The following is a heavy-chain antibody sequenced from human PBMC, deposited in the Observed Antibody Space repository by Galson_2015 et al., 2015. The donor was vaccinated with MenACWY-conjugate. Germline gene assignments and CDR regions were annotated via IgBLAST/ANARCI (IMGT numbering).Heavy chain of an antibody. CDR1: GFTFSSYR. J-gene: IGHJ4*02. V-gene: IGHV3-21*01. Sequence: SLRLSCAASGFTFSSYRMNWVRQAPGKGLEWVSSISSSSSYIYYADSVKGRFTISRDNAKNSLYLQMNSLRAEDTAVYYCARVGWELLDAFDYWGQGTLVTVSS. CDR2: ISSSSSYI. CDR3: ARVGWELLDAFDY. D-gene: IGHD1-26*01.